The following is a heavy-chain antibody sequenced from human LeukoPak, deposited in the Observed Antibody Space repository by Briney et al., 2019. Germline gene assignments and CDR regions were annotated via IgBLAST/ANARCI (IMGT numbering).Heavy chain of an antibody. D-gene: IGHD2-15*01. CDR1: GFIFSNYA. CDR3: AKYCSGGNCYSGLY. CDR2: ITSGGNT. Sequence: GGSLRLSCAASGFIFSNYAMTWVRQAPGKGLQWVSTITSGGNTYYADSVKGRFTIPRDNSKSTLYLQMNSLRAEDTAVYYCAKYCSGGNCYSGLYWGQGTLVTVSS. J-gene: IGHJ4*02. V-gene: IGHV3-23*01.